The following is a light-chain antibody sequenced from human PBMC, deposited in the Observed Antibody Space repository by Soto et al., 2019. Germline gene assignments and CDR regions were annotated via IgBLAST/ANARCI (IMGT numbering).Light chain of an antibody. CDR2: GAS. CDR1: QSVNSN. J-gene: IGKJ1*01. CDR3: QQYNNLPT. V-gene: IGKV3-15*01. Sequence: EIVMTQSPATLSVSPGERATLSCRASQSVNSNLAWYQQKPGQAPRLLFYGASTRATGVPARFSGSGSGTEFTLTVSSLQSEDFAVYFCQQYNNLPTFGQGTKVEIK.